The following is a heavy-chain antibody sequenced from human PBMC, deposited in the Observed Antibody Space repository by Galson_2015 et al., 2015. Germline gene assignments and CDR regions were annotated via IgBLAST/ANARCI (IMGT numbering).Heavy chain of an antibody. V-gene: IGHV3-21*01. CDR1: GFIFSTYS. Sequence: SLRLSCAASGFIFSTYSMNWVRQAPGKGLEWVSSISSSSSYKYYADSVKGRFTISRDNTRNSLYLLMNSLRAEDTAVYYCARAFKIGVTGFDYWGQGTLVTVSS. D-gene: IGHD3-10*01. J-gene: IGHJ4*02. CDR2: ISSSSSYK. CDR3: ARAFKIGVTGFDY.